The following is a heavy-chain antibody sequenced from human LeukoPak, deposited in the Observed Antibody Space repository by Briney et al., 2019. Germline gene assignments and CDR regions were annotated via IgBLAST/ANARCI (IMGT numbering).Heavy chain of an antibody. CDR1: GYIFTSYY. J-gene: IGHJ4*02. D-gene: IGHD1-1*01. CDR2: INPSGGSI. Sequence: GASVKVSCKASGYIFTSYYMYWVRQAPGQGLEWMGIINPSGGSIRYAQKFQGRVTMTRDTSTSTVYMELSSLRSEDTAVYYCAREPPTTGYFDYWGQGTLVTVSS. CDR3: AREPPTTGYFDY. V-gene: IGHV1-46*01.